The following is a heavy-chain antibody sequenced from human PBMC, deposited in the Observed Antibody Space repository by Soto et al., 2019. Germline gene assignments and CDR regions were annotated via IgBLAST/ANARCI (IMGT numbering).Heavy chain of an antibody. V-gene: IGHV3-15*07. Sequence: EVQLVESGGGLVQPGGSLRLSCAASGFSITNTWMHWVRQAPGKGLEWVGRVKSKADGGTAAYAAPVKGRFTVTRDDSKNTQYLQMNSPKMEDTAVYYCNSYPDFWGGHTPLWGQGTLVTVSS. J-gene: IGHJ4*02. CDR1: GFSITNTW. D-gene: IGHD3-3*01. CDR3: NSYPDFWGGHTPL. CDR2: VKSKADGGTA.